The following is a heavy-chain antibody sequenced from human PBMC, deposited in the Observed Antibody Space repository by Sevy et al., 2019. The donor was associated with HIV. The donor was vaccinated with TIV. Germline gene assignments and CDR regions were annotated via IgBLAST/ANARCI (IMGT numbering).Heavy chain of an antibody. J-gene: IGHJ4*02. D-gene: IGHD1-1*01. V-gene: IGHV4-59*01. CDR3: ARGGPIRNKWHYFDY. CDR1: GVSISPYY. CDR2: SGST. Sequence: SETLSLTCTVSGVSISPYYWAWIRQPPGKGLECIGFSGSTNYNPSLKTRVTTSVDTSKNQFSLKLSSVTAADTAIYYFARGGPIRNKWHYFDYWGQGTLVTVSS.